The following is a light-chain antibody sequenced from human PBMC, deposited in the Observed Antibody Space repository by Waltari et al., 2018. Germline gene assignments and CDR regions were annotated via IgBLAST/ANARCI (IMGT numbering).Light chain of an antibody. V-gene: IGLV2-14*03. Sequence: QSVLTQPASVSGSPGQSITISCTGTSSDLGTYNYVSWYQQHPGRAPKLIIFDVNVRPSWVSNRFSGSKSGNTAFLTISGLQTEDEGHFHCCSYTTTGPVVFGGGTKLTVL. J-gene: IGLJ2*01. CDR3: CSYTTTGPVV. CDR1: SSDLGTYNY. CDR2: DVN.